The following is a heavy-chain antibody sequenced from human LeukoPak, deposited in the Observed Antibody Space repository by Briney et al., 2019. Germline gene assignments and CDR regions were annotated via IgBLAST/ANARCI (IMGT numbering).Heavy chain of an antibody. CDR1: GFTVGSNS. V-gene: IGHV3-66*01. J-gene: IGHJ6*03. Sequence: GGSLRLSCAASGFTVGSNSMTWVRQAPGKGLEWVSVIYNSGSTYYADSVKGRFTISRDNSKNTMYLRMNSLKGEDTAVYYCAKTGAGYYYMDVWGKGTTVTVSS. CDR3: AKTGAGYYYMDV. CDR2: IYNSGST. D-gene: IGHD7-27*01.